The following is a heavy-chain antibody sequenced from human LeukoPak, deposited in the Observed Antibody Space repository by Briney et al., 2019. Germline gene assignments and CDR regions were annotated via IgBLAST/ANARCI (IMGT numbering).Heavy chain of an antibody. CDR2: IKQDGSDK. V-gene: IGHV3-7*01. Sequence: PGGSLRLSCAVSGFTFSNNWMSWVRQAPGKGLEWVAHIKQDGSDKYYVDSAKGRFTISRDNAKNSLYLQMNSLRAEDTAVYYCARDHHHRLWDDYYYYMDVWGNGTTVTISS. CDR3: ARDHHHRLWDDYYYYMDV. CDR1: GFTFSNNW. D-gene: IGHD3-16*02. J-gene: IGHJ6*03.